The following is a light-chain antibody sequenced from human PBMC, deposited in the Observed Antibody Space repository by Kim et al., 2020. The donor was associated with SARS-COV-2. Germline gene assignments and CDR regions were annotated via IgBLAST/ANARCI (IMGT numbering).Light chain of an antibody. V-gene: IGKV3-20*01. CDR2: GAS. Sequence: EIVLTQSPGTLSLSPGERATLSCRASQSVGSSYLAWFHQKPGQAPRLLIYGASSRATGIPDRFSGGGSGTDFTLTISRLEPEDFAVYFCQQYGNSPRTFGQGTKLEI. CDR3: QQYGNSPRT. CDR1: QSVGSSY. J-gene: IGKJ2*01.